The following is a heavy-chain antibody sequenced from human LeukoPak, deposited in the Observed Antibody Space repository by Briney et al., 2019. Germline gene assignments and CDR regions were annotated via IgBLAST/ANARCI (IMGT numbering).Heavy chain of an antibody. J-gene: IGHJ6*03. V-gene: IGHV1-69*05. Sequence: ASVKVSCKASGGTFSSYAISWVRQAPGQGHEWMGGIIPIFGTANYAQKFQGRVTMTTDTSTSTAYMELRSLRSDDTAVYYCARAHRTTNYYYMDVWGKGTTVTVSS. CDR3: ARAHRTTNYYYMDV. CDR1: GGTFSSYA. D-gene: IGHD1-1*01. CDR2: IIPIFGTA.